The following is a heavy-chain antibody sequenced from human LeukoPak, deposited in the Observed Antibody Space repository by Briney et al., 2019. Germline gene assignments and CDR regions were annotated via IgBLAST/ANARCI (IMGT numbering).Heavy chain of an antibody. V-gene: IGHV3-23*01. Sequence: PGGSLRLSCAASGFTFSYYGMSWVRQAPGKGLEWVSTIIGSGGSTYFADSVKGRFTVSRDNSNNTLYLQMHSLRAEDTAVYYCAKDFSDYSSGLNWFDPWGQGTLVTVSS. CDR3: AKDFSDYSSGLNWFDP. CDR1: GFTFSYYG. J-gene: IGHJ5*02. D-gene: IGHD6-19*01. CDR2: IIGSGGST.